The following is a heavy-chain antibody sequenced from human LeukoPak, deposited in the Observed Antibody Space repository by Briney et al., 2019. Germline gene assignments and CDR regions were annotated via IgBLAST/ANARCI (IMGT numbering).Heavy chain of an antibody. V-gene: IGHV4-59*08. CDR1: GGSMSGAY. CDR2: VFFTGNT. Sequence: SETLSLTCTVSGGSMSGAYWSWIRQPPGKGLEWIGYVFFTGNTNYNPSLGSRLTISVDTSKNQFSLKLSSVTAADTAVYYCARPTYSSFDYWGQGTLVTVSS. J-gene: IGHJ4*02. D-gene: IGHD6-13*01. CDR3: ARPTYSSFDY.